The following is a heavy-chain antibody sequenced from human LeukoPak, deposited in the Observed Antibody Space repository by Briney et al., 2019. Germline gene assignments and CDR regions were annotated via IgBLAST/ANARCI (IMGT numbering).Heavy chain of an antibody. Sequence: SETLSLTCTVSGDSFTNYFWSWIRQPPGKGLEWIGSIYYTGSTNYNPSPQSRVAISLDTSKNHFSLNLNSVTAADAAVYYCARGKVDFDSWGQGTLVTVSS. D-gene: IGHD2-15*01. CDR3: ARGKVDFDS. CDR2: IYYTGST. V-gene: IGHV4-59*01. J-gene: IGHJ4*02. CDR1: GDSFTNYF.